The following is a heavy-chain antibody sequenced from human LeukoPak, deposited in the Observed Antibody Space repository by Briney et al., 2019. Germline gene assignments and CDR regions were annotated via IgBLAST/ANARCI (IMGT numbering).Heavy chain of an antibody. D-gene: IGHD6-13*01. J-gene: IGHJ3*02. CDR2: IYHSGST. CDR3: ARDHLAADGSDAFDI. Sequence: SETLSLTCTVSGYSISSGYYWGWIRQPPGKGLEWIGSIYHSGSTYYNPSLKSRVTISVDTSKNQFSLKLSSVTAADTAVYYCARDHLAADGSDAFDIWGQGTMVTVSS. V-gene: IGHV4-38-2*02. CDR1: GYSISSGYY.